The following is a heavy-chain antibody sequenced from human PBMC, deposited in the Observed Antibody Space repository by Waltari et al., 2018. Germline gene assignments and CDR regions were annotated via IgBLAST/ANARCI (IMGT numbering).Heavy chain of an antibody. CDR2: IYYSGTT. D-gene: IGHD2-8*01. Sequence: QVQLQESGPGLVKPSETLSLTCTVSGGSVTSASYYWNWIRQPPGRGLEWIGYIYYSGTTNYNPSLKSRLTISGDTSKGQFSLRLSSVTAADTAVYYCARGSWSGPFDFWGQGTLVTVSS. V-gene: IGHV4-61*01. CDR1: GGSVTSASYY. J-gene: IGHJ4*02. CDR3: ARGSWSGPFDF.